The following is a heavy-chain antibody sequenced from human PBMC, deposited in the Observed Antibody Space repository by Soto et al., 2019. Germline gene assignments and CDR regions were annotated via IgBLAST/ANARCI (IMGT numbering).Heavy chain of an antibody. V-gene: IGHV3-23*01. CDR1: GFTCSRHA. CDR3: AKVSSSWYSGFFDL. CDR2: LSDSGGST. D-gene: IGHD6-13*01. Sequence: PGGSLRLSCTASGFTCSRHAMTWVRQAPGMGLEWVSGLSDSGGSTYYADSVKGRFTISRDNSMNTLYLQMNTLRAEDTAVYYCAKVSSSWYSGFFDLWGQGT. J-gene: IGHJ4*02.